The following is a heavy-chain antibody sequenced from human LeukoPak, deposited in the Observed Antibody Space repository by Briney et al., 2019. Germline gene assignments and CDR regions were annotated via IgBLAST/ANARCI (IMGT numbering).Heavy chain of an antibody. D-gene: IGHD3-16*02. V-gene: IGHV4-39*07. J-gene: IGHJ4*02. Sequence: KTSETLSLTCTVSGGSINSSSYYWGWIRQPPGKGLEWIGSIYYSGSTYYNPSLKSRVTISVDTSKNQFSLKLSSVTAADTAVYYCARDELGDYDYVWGSYRKGYFDYWGQGTLVTVSS. CDR1: GGSINSSSYY. CDR3: ARDELGDYDYVWGSYRKGYFDY. CDR2: IYYSGST.